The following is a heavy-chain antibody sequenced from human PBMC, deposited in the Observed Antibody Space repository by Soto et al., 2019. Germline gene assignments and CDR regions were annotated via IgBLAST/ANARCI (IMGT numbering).Heavy chain of an antibody. CDR1: GLTFSSYG. CDR3: AKDGAVFGVVTYYYYGMDV. CDR2: ISYDGSNK. J-gene: IGHJ6*02. V-gene: IGHV3-30*18. D-gene: IGHD3-3*01. Sequence: GGSLRRSCAASGLTFSSYGMHWVRQAPGKGLEWVAVISYDGSNKYYADSVKGRFTISRDNSKNTLYLQMNSLRAEDTAVYYSAKDGAVFGVVTYYYYGMDVWGQGTTVTVSS.